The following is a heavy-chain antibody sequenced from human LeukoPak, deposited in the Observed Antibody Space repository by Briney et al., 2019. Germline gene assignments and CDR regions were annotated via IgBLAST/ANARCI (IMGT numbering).Heavy chain of an antibody. CDR3: ARARGVCTNGVCYRAYYFDY. V-gene: IGHV4-4*07. D-gene: IGHD2-8*01. CDR1: GGSISSYY. J-gene: IGHJ4*02. CDR2: IYTSGST. Sequence: SETLSLTCTVSGGSISSYYWSWIRQPAGKGLEWIGRIYTSGSTNYNPSLKSRVTMSVDTSKNQFSLKLSSVTAADTAVYYCARARGVCTNGVCYRAYYFDYWGQGTLITVSS.